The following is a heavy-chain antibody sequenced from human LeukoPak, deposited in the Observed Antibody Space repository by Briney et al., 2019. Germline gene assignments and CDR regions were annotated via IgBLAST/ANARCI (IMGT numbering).Heavy chain of an antibody. J-gene: IGHJ4*02. D-gene: IGHD3-3*01. V-gene: IGHV3-30*02. Sequence: GGSLRLSCAASGFTFSSYGMHWVRQAPGKGLEWVAFIRYDGSNKYYADSVKGRFTISRDNSKNTLYLQMNSLRAEDTAVYYCAKDGSELRLEWSYYFDYWGQGTLVTVSS. CDR2: IRYDGSNK. CDR1: GFTFSSYG. CDR3: AKDGSELRLEWSYYFDY.